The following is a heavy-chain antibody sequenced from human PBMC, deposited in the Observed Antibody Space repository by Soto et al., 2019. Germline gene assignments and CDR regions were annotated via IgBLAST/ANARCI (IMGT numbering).Heavy chain of an antibody. V-gene: IGHV3-48*02. Sequence: GGSLRLSCAASGFTFSSYSMNWVRQAPGKGLEWVSYISSSSSTIYYADSVKGRFTISRDNAKNSLYLQMNSLRDEDTAVYYCARDRARGAVAGTSRMDVWGQGTTVTVSS. CDR1: GFTFSSYS. D-gene: IGHD6-19*01. CDR2: ISSSSSTI. CDR3: ARDRARGAVAGTSRMDV. J-gene: IGHJ6*02.